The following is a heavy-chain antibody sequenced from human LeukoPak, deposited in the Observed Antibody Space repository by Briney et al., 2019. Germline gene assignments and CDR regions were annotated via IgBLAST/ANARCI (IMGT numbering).Heavy chain of an antibody. Sequence: GGSLRLSCAASGFTFSDYYMNWIRQAPGKGLEWVAVIWYDGNYKFYVDSVKGRFTISRDNSKNTLFLQMNSLKAEDTAVYYCARDRLLQYCSGGSCYSFAFDIWGQGTKVTVSS. J-gene: IGHJ3*02. CDR1: GFTFSDYY. CDR2: IWYDGNYK. V-gene: IGHV3-33*08. CDR3: ARDRLLQYCSGGSCYSFAFDI. D-gene: IGHD2-15*01.